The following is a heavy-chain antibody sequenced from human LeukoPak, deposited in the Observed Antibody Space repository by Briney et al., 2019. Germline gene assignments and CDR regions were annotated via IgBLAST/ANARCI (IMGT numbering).Heavy chain of an antibody. J-gene: IGHJ1*01. Sequence: GGSLRLSCAASGFTFSSYGMHWVRQAPGKGLEWVAVISYDGSNRYYADSVKGRFTISRDTSKNTLYLQMNSLRAEDTAVYYCARDAAYDFRNPYRYFQHWGQGTLVTVSS. V-gene: IGHV3-30*03. CDR2: ISYDGSNR. D-gene: IGHD3-3*01. CDR1: GFTFSSYG. CDR3: ARDAAYDFRNPYRYFQH.